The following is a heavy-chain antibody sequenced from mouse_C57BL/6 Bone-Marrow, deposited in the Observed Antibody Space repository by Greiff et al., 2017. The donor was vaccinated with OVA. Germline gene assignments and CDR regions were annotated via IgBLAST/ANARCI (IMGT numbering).Heavy chain of an antibody. D-gene: IGHD2-3*01. CDR1: GYTFTSYG. CDR3: ARRDDGYYPFYYAMDD. CDR2: IYPRSGNT. J-gene: IGHJ4*01. Sequence: QVQLQQSGAELVRPGASVKLSCKASGYTFTSYGISWVKQRPGQGLEWIGEIYPRSGNTYYNEKFKGKATLTADKSSSTAYMELRSLTSEDSAVYFCARRDDGYYPFYYAMDDWGQGTSVTVSS. V-gene: IGHV1-81*01.